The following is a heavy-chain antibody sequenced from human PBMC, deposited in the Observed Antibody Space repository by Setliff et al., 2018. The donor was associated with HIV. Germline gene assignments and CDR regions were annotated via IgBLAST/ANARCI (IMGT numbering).Heavy chain of an antibody. CDR3: ARGGFNHAFDI. CDR2: VNNDGTDT. Sequence: PGGSLRLSCAASGFTFSSYWMHWVRQAPGKGLVCVSRVNNDGTDTIYADSVKGRFTISRDHAKSTVYLQMGSLSADDTAVYYCARGGFNHAFDIWGQGTMGTVSS. J-gene: IGHJ3*02. CDR1: GFTFSSYW. V-gene: IGHV3-74*01. D-gene: IGHD2-15*01.